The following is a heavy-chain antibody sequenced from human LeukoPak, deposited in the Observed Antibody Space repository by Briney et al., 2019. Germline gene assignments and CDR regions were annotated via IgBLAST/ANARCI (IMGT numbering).Heavy chain of an antibody. Sequence: GGSLRLSCAASGFTFSDYYMSWIRQAPGKGLEWVSYISSSGSTIYYADSVKGRFTISRENSKNTVYLQMSSLRAEDTAVYYCARVRVTGYSNFAYWGQGTLVTVSS. J-gene: IGHJ4*02. D-gene: IGHD3-9*01. CDR1: GFTFSDYY. CDR3: ARVRVTGYSNFAY. V-gene: IGHV3-11*01. CDR2: ISSSGSTI.